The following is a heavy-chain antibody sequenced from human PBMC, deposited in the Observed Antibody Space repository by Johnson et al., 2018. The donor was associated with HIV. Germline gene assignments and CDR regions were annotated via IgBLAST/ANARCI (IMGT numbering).Heavy chain of an antibody. CDR1: GLTVSSNY. V-gene: IGHV3-66*01. CDR2: IYSGGST. D-gene: IGHD2-8*01. Sequence: VQLVESGGGVVQPGRSLRLSCAASGLTVSSNYMSWVRQAPGKGLEWVSIIYSGGSTYYADSVRGRFTVSRDNSKNTVFLQMNSLRVEDTAVYYCARDRGTIFDIWGQGTTVTVSS. J-gene: IGHJ3*02. CDR3: ARDRGTIFDI.